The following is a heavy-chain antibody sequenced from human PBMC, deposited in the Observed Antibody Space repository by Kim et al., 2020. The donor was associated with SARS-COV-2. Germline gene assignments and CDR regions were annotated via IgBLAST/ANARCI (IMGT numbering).Heavy chain of an antibody. CDR2: ISYDGSNK. CDR1: GFTFSSYG. J-gene: IGHJ4*02. V-gene: IGHV3-30*18. D-gene: IGHD1-26*01. CDR3: AKEYYTKFDY. Sequence: GGSLRLSCAASGFTFSSYGMHWVRQAPGKGLEWVAVISYDGSNKYYADSVKGRFTISRDNSKNTLYLQMNSLRAEDTAVYYCAKEYYTKFDYWGQGTLVTVSS.